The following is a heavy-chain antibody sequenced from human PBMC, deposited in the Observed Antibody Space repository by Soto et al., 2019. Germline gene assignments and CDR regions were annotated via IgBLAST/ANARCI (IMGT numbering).Heavy chain of an antibody. J-gene: IGHJ4*02. Sequence: PSETLSLTCSVSGGSISSSGYYCTWIRQHPGKGLEWIGYVYYSGSTYYNPSLKSRVTISVDTSRNQFSLNLRSVTAADTAVYYCARDRGGYYHFDHWGQGTLVTVS. CDR2: VYYSGST. CDR3: ARDRGGYYHFDH. V-gene: IGHV4-31*03. CDR1: GGSISSSGYY. D-gene: IGHD3-22*01.